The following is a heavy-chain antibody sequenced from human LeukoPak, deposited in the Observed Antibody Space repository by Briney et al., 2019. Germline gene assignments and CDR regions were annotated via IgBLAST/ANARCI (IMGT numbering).Heavy chain of an antibody. D-gene: IGHD2-15*01. Sequence: SETLSLTCTVSGGSISSYYWSWIRQPPGKGLEWIGYIYYSGSTNYNPSLKSRVTISVDTSKNQFSLKLSSVTAADTAVYYCARRGYCSGGSCYDYYYGMDVWGQGTTVTVSS. V-gene: IGHV4-59*01. CDR2: IYYSGST. CDR3: ARRGYCSGGSCYDYYYGMDV. J-gene: IGHJ6*02. CDR1: GGSISSYY.